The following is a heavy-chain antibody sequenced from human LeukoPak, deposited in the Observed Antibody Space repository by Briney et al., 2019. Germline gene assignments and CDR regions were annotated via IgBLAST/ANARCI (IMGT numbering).Heavy chain of an antibody. D-gene: IGHD2-15*01. V-gene: IGHV5-51*01. J-gene: IGHJ5*02. CDR1: GYSFTSYW. CDR2: IDPGDSDT. Sequence: GESLKISCKGSGYSFTSYWIGWVRQMPGKGLEWMGIIDPGDSDTRYSPSFQGQVTISADKSISTAYLQWSSLKASDTAMYYCATLAGGYCSGGSCYSSWFDPWGQGTLVTVSS. CDR3: ATLAGGYCSGGSCYSSWFDP.